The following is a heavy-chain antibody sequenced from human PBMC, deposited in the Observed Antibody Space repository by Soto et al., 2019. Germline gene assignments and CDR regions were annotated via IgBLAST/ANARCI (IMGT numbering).Heavy chain of an antibody. J-gene: IGHJ1*01. D-gene: IGHD3-9*01. Sequence: GGSLRLSCEASGFTFSSYAMHWVRQAPGKGLEWVAVVSFDGGKRYCLDSVKGRFTISRDNSKNTLYLQMDDLRAEDTAVYYCVKDLRTGPRIEYFQHWGQGTLVTVSS. V-gene: IGHV3-30*18. CDR1: GFTFSSYA. CDR3: VKDLRTGPRIEYFQH. CDR2: VSFDGGKR.